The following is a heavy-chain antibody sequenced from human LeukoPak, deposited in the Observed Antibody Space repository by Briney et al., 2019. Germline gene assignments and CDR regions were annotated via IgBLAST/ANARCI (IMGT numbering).Heavy chain of an antibody. D-gene: IGHD3-9*01. CDR3: AKRYFDWLLFRHDAFDI. CDR1: GFTFSSYW. J-gene: IGHJ3*02. Sequence: PGGSLRLSCAASGFTFSSYWMTWVRQAPGKGLEWVANIKQDGSEKYYVDSVKGRFTISRDNAKNSLYLQMNSLRAEDTAVYYCAKRYFDWLLFRHDAFDIWGQGTMVTVSS. CDR2: IKQDGSEK. V-gene: IGHV3-7*01.